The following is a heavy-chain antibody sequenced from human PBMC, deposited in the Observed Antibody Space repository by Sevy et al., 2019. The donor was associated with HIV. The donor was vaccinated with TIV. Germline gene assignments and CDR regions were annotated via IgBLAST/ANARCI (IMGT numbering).Heavy chain of an antibody. CDR3: ARDSEETAMSFNWFDP. V-gene: IGHV3-33*01. Sequence: GGSLRLSCAASGFTFSSYGMHWVRQTPGKGLEWVAVIWYDGSNKYYGDSVKGRFTIYRDNSKNTLWLQMNSLRPEDTAVYYCARDSEETAMSFNWFDPWGQGTLVTVSS. CDR1: GFTFSSYG. J-gene: IGHJ5*02. D-gene: IGHD5-18*01. CDR2: IWYDGSNK.